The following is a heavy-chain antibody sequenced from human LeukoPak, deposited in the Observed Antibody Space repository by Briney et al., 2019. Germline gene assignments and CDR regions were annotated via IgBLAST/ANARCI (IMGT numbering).Heavy chain of an antibody. CDR3: ARDSAGNQYSSGNFDL. V-gene: IGHV3-23*03. Sequence: GGSLRLSCAASGFTFGSYAMNWVRQAPGKGLEWVSVLYAGGESYYADSVLGRFTISRDNSNNTVSLEMNSLTADDTAVYFCARDSAGNQYSSGNFDLWGQGTLVTVSS. CDR1: GFTFGSYA. CDR2: LYAGGES. D-gene: IGHD3-10*01. J-gene: IGHJ4*02.